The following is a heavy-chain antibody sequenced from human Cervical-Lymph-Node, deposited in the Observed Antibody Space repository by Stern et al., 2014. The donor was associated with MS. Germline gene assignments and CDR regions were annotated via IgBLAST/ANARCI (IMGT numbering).Heavy chain of an antibody. Sequence: MQLVQSGAEVKKPGSSVKVSCKASGDTFSSYAINWVRQVPGQGLEWMGGITPVFGTTSYAQKFQGRVTITADKSTNTAYMELMTLRSEDTAVYYCARGGGLVGYFDYWGQGTLVSVSS. CDR3: ARGGGLVGYFDY. J-gene: IGHJ4*02. D-gene: IGHD1-26*01. CDR2: ITPVFGTT. V-gene: IGHV1-69*06. CDR1: GDTFSSYA.